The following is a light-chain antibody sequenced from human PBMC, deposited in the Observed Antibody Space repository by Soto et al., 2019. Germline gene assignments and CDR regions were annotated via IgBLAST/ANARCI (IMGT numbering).Light chain of an antibody. V-gene: IGLV4-69*01. CDR3: QTWGTGIQV. J-gene: IGLJ2*01. CDR2: LNSDGSH. Sequence: QLVLTQSPSASASLGASVKLTCTLSSGHSSYAIAWHQQQPEKGPRYLMKLNSDGSHTKGDGIPDRFSGSSSGAERYLTISRLQSDDEADYYCQTWGTGIQVFGGGTQLTVL. CDR1: SGHSSYA.